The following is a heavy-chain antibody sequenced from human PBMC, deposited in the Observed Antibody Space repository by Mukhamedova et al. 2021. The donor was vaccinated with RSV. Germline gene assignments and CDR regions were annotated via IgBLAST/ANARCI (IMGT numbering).Heavy chain of an antibody. V-gene: IGHV4-61*07. J-gene: IGHJ4*02. D-gene: IGHD3-10*01. Sequence: TRVTISVDTSKNQFSLKLSSVTAADTAVYYCARHYGSGTYPFDYWGRGTLVTVSS. CDR3: ARHYGSGTYPFDY.